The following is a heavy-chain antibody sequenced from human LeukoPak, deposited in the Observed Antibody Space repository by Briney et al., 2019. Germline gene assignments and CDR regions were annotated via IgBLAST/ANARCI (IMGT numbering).Heavy chain of an antibody. V-gene: IGHV3-7*01. J-gene: IGHJ5*02. CDR2: IKEDGSEK. CDR3: AKHYDFWSGYGSNWFDH. Sequence: PGGALRLSCAASGFTFSSDWMSWVRQAPGKGLEWVANIKEDGSEKYYVDSVKGRFTISRDNAKNSLYLQMNSLRAEATAVYYCAKHYDFWSGYGSNWFDHWGQGILVTVSS. CDR1: GFTFSSDW. D-gene: IGHD3-3*01.